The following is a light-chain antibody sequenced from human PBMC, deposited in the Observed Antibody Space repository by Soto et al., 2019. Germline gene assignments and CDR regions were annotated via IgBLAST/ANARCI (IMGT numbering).Light chain of an antibody. CDR1: SGSIATNY. J-gene: IGLJ3*02. Sequence: NFMLTQPPSVSESPGKTVTISCTRISGSIATNYVQWYQQRPGSAPTTVIYEDNRRPSGVPDRFSGSIDRYSNSASLTISDMRFVVEVDPTSPSYHPSPRWFFGGGP. V-gene: IGLV6-57*04. CDR3: PSYHPSPRWF. CDR2: EDN.